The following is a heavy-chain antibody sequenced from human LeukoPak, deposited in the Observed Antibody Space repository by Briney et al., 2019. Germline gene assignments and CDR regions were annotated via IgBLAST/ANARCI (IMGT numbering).Heavy chain of an antibody. D-gene: IGHD2-2*01. V-gene: IGHV1-46*03. CDR3: ARDHVTIRRLGYCSSTSCYEFGY. CDR1: GYTFTSYY. J-gene: IGHJ4*02. Sequence: ASVKVSCKASGYTFTSYYMHWVRQAPGQGLEWMGIINPSGGSTSYAQKFQGRVTMTRDTSTSTVYMELSSLRSEDTAVYYCARDHVTIRRLGYCSSTSCYEFGYWGQGTLVTVSS. CDR2: INPSGGST.